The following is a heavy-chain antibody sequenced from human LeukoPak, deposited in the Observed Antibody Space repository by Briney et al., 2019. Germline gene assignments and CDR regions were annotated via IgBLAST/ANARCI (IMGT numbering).Heavy chain of an antibody. CDR2: ISSSGSTI. J-gene: IGHJ6*04. V-gene: IGHV3-11*04. Sequence: SCKVSGYTLTELSMHWVRQAPRRGLEWVSYISSSGSTIYYADSVKGRFTISRDNAKNSLYLQMNSLRAEDTAVYYCAELGITMIGGVWGKGTTVTISS. CDR3: AELGITMIGGV. D-gene: IGHD3-10*02. CDR1: GYTLTELS.